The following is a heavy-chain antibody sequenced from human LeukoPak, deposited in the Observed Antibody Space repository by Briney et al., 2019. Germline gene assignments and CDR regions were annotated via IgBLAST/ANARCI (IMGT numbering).Heavy chain of an antibody. Sequence: PGGSLRLSCAAAGFTFSNYAMTWVRQAPGRGLEWVSSISGSGGSTYYADSVKGRFTISRDNSKNTLYLQMYSLRAEDTAVYYCAKDLLRGFDYWGQGTLVTVSS. J-gene: IGHJ4*02. CDR1: GFTFSNYA. CDR3: AKDLLRGFDY. CDR2: ISGSGGST. V-gene: IGHV3-23*01.